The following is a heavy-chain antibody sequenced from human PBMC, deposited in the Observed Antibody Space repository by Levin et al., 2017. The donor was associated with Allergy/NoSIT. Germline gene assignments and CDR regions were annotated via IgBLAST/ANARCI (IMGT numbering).Heavy chain of an antibody. CDR1: GFTFSSYA. J-gene: IGHJ4*02. Sequence: GGSLRLSCSASGFTFSSYAMHWVRQAPGKGLEYVSAINSNGDNTYYADSVKGRFTISRDNSENTLYLQMSSLRAEDTSVYYCVKGRIVVAGRMGADWGQGTLVTVSS. V-gene: IGHV3-64D*06. CDR3: VKGRIVVAGRMGAD. CDR2: INSNGDNT. D-gene: IGHD6-19*01.